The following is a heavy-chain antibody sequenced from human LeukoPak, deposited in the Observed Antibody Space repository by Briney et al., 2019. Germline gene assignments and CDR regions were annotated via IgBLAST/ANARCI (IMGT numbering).Heavy chain of an antibody. CDR3: ARGPAWDFWSGLFDY. CDR1: GYTFTSYA. CDR2: INTNTGNP. Sequence: AASVKVPCKASGYTFTSYAMNWVRQAPGQGLEWMGWINTNTGNPTYAQGFTGRFVFSLDTSVSTAYLQISSLKAEDTAVYYCARGPAWDFWSGLFDYWGQGTLVTVSS. D-gene: IGHD3-3*01. V-gene: IGHV7-4-1*02. J-gene: IGHJ4*02.